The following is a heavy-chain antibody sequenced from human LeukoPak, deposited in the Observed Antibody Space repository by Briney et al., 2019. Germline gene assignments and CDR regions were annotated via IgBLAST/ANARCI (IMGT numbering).Heavy chain of an antibody. Sequence: PGGSLRLSCAASGFTFSSYWMSWVRQAPGKGLEWVANIKQDGSEKYYVDSVKGRFTISRDNAKNSLYLQMNSLRVEDTAVYYCARTNTMVTPRHFDYWGQGTLVTVSS. CDR1: GFTFSSYW. CDR3: ARTNTMVTPRHFDY. CDR2: IKQDGSEK. V-gene: IGHV3-7*01. D-gene: IGHD4-23*01. J-gene: IGHJ4*02.